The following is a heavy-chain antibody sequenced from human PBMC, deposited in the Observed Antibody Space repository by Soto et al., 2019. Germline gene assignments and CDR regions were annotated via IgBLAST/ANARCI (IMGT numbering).Heavy chain of an antibody. V-gene: IGHV4-61*01. CDR1: GDSVTSGYYY. D-gene: IGHD2-15*01. J-gene: IGHJ5*01. CDR2: IYYSGNT. Sequence: SETLSLTCTVSGDSVTSGYYYWNWLRQPPGKGLEWIGYIYYSGNTNFSTSLKSRVAISLETSHNQFPLKLSSVNAADKAVYFCARIPVDPYMTYWLDPWGQGTLVTVSS. CDR3: ARIPVDPYMTYWLDP.